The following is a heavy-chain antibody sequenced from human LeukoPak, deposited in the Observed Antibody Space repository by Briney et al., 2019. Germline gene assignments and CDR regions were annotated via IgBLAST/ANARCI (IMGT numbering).Heavy chain of an antibody. CDR2: IYHSGST. J-gene: IGHJ3*02. V-gene: IGHV4-38-2*02. D-gene: IGHD6-13*01. CDR3: AREPKQQPNFIQGYAFDI. CDR1: GYSISSGYY. Sequence: SETLSLTCSVSGYSISSGYYWGWIRQPPGKGLEWLGSIYHSGSTYYNPSLNSRVTISVDTSKNQFSLKLSSVTAAYTAVYYCAREPKQQPNFIQGYAFDIWGQGTMVTVSS.